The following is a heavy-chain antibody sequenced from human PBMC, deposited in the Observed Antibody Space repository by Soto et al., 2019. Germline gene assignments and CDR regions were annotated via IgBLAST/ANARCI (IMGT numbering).Heavy chain of an antibody. J-gene: IGHJ6*02. Sequence: SETLSLTCTVSGGSISSYYWSWIRQPPGKGLEWIGYIYYSGSTNYNPSLKSRVTISVDTSKNQFSLKLSSVTAADTAVYYCARGGTLRFLEWSQYYYYYYGMDVWGQGTTVTVSS. V-gene: IGHV4-59*01. CDR1: GGSISSYY. D-gene: IGHD3-3*01. CDR3: ARGGTLRFLEWSQYYYYYYGMDV. CDR2: IYYSGST.